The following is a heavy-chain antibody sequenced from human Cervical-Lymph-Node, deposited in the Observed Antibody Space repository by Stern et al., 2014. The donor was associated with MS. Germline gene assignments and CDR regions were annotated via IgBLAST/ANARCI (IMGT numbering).Heavy chain of an antibody. CDR2: IKSKTDGGTT. Sequence: EMQLVESGGGLVKPGGSLRLSCAASGFTFSYAWMSWVRQAPGKGLQWVGRIKSKTDGGTTDYAAPVKGRFTISRDDSKNTLYLEMNSLKTEDTAVYYCTRLNYFDSSGYAYYYYGMDVWGQGTTVTVSS. V-gene: IGHV3-15*01. J-gene: IGHJ6*02. CDR3: TRLNYFDSSGYAYYYYGMDV. D-gene: IGHD3-22*01. CDR1: GFTFSYAW.